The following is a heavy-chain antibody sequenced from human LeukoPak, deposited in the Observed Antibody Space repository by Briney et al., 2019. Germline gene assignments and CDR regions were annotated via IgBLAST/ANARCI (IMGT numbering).Heavy chain of an antibody. Sequence: GGSLTLSCAASGFIFSGSAMNWVRQAPGKGLEWVSSINGVSSHIYYADSVKGRFTIYRDNAKNSLYLQMNSLRADDTALYYCTRDPAHYLGNGFYESWGQGTLVTVSS. V-gene: IGHV3-21*06. CDR3: TRDPAHYLGNGFYES. CDR1: GFIFSGSA. D-gene: IGHD3-3*01. CDR2: INGVSSHI. J-gene: IGHJ1*01.